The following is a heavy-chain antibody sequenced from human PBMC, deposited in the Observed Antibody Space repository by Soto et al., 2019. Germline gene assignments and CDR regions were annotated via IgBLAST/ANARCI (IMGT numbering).Heavy chain of an antibody. CDR2: INPDGSAK. CDR3: AYGSGNYRFQY. J-gene: IGHJ4*02. CDR1: GFTFSSYW. D-gene: IGHD3-10*01. V-gene: IGHV3-7*05. Sequence: EVQLVESGGGLVQPGGSLRLSCAASGFTFSSYWLSWVRQAPGKGLEWVANINPDGSAKYYVDSVKGRFTISRDNAKNSLSLQMNSLRAEDTAVYYCAYGSGNYRFQYWGQGTLVTVPS.